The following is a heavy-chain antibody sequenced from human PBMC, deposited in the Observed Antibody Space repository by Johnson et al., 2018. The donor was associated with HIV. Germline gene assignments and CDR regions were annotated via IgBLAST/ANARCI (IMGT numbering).Heavy chain of an antibody. CDR2: ISASGSST. V-gene: IGHV3-23*04. CDR3: AKDVLRSFDWLPDSFDV. Sequence: VQLVESGGGLAQPWGSLRLSCAASGFTFNTYAMTWVRQAPGQGLEWVSGISASGSSTYYADSVKGRFTISRDNSKNTLFLQMNYLRAEYTAVYYCAKDVLRSFDWLPDSFDVWGQGTVVTVSS. J-gene: IGHJ3*01. D-gene: IGHD3-9*01. CDR1: GFTFNTYA.